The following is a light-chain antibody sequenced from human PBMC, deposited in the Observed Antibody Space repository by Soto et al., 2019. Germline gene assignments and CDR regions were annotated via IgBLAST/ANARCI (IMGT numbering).Light chain of an antibody. CDR3: QQYGGSPPYT. J-gene: IGKJ2*01. CDR1: QSVSSTY. Sequence: EIVLTQSPGTLSLSPGERATLSCRASQSVSSTYLAWYQHKPGQAPRLLIYGASSRATGIPDRFSGSWSGTDFSLTISRLEPEDFAVYYCQQYGGSPPYTFGQGTKLEIK. V-gene: IGKV3-20*01. CDR2: GAS.